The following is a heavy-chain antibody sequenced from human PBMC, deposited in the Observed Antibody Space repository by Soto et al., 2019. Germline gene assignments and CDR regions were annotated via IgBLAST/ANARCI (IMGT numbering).Heavy chain of an antibody. CDR2: IIPIFGTA. CDR1: GGTFSSYA. Sequence: ASVKVSCKASGGTFSSYAISWVRQAPGQGLEWMGGIIPIFGTANYAQKFQGRVTITADESTSTAYMELSSLRSEDTAVYYCARARYSSSWSRRPFDYWGQGTLVTVSS. CDR3: ARARYSSSWSRRPFDY. V-gene: IGHV1-69*13. J-gene: IGHJ4*02. D-gene: IGHD6-13*01.